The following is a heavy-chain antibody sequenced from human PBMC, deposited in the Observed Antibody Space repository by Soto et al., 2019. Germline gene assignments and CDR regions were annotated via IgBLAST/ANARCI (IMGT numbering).Heavy chain of an antibody. J-gene: IGHJ4*01. V-gene: IGHV4-4*07. Sequence: QVQLQESGPGLVKPSETLSLTCSVSGGSITESHWGWIRQPVGKGLEWIGRMYTRGSATYNPSLKSRVTMSLDSSRNEFSLKVRSMTAADTAVYYCATSTIMGLEVAGHFDNWGPGILVTVSS. D-gene: IGHD3-16*01. CDR2: MYTRGSA. CDR3: ATSTIMGLEVAGHFDN. CDR1: GGSITESH.